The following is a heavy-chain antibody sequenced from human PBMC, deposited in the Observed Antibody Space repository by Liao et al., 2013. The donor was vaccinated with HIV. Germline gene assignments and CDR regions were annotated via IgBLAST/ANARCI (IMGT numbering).Heavy chain of an antibody. V-gene: IGHV4-39*07. J-gene: IGHJ1*01. Sequence: QLQLRESGPGLVKPSETLSLTCTVSGGSISSTGYYWGWIRQPPGKGLEWIGSIFYSGSTYYNPSLKSRVTISLDTSKNQFSLKLTSRVRPPTDTAVYYCARDYREYCSSTSCYGRAYFQQWGQGTLVTVSS. CDR2: IFYSGST. D-gene: IGHD2-2*01. CDR3: ARDYREYCSSTSCYGRAYFQQ. CDR1: GGSISSTGYY.